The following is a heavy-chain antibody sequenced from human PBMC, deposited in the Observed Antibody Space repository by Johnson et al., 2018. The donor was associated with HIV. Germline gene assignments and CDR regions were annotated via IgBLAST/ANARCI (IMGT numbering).Heavy chain of an antibody. CDR2: IYSGGST. Sequence: EQLVVSGGGLVQPGGSLRLSCAASGFTVSSNYMSWVRQAPGKGLEWVSVIYSGGSTYFADSVKGRFTISRDNSKNTLYLQMDSLRAEDTAIYYCARPIARGASDIWGQGTMVTVSS. V-gene: IGHV3-66*04. D-gene: IGHD3-10*01. CDR3: ARPIARGASDI. J-gene: IGHJ3*02. CDR1: GFTVSSNY.